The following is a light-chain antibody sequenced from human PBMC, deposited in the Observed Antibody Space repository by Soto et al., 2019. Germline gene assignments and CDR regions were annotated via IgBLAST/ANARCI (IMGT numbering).Light chain of an antibody. V-gene: IGLV2-14*01. CDR2: DVS. CDR3: SSYTSSSTLL. Sequence: QSALTQPASVSGSPGQSITISCTGTSSDVGGYNYVSWYPQHPGKAPKLMIYDVSNRPAGVSNRFSGSQSGNTASLTISGLQAEDEADSYCSSYTSSSTLLFGGGTKLTV. J-gene: IGLJ2*01. CDR1: SSDVGGYNY.